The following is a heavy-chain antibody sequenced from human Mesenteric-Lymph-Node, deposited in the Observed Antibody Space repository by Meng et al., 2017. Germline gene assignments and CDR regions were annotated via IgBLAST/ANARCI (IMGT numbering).Heavy chain of an antibody. CDR3: TNDRLNH. CDR1: GFSFTDHG. CDR2: IDPDGSDP. Sequence: GGCSGWPWGSLRLSCTASGFSFTDHGLHWVRQGPGKGPVWVSRIDPDGSDPTYADSVKGRFSISRDNAKNTVYLQMNSMRAEDSALYYCTNDRLNHWGQGALVTVSS. J-gene: IGHJ1*01. D-gene: IGHD1-1*01. V-gene: IGHV3-74*03.